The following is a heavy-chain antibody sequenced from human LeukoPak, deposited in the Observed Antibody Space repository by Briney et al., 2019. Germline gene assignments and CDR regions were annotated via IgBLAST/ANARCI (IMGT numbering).Heavy chain of an antibody. D-gene: IGHD4-17*01. CDR1: GGSISSYY. CDR3: AGGMTTVTRFDY. Sequence: NPSETLSLTCTVSGGSISSYYWSWIRQPPGKGLEWIGYIYYSGSTNYNPSLKSRVTISVDTSKNQFSLKLSSVTAADTAVYYCAGGMTTVTRFDYWGQGTLVTVSS. V-gene: IGHV4-59*01. J-gene: IGHJ4*02. CDR2: IYYSGST.